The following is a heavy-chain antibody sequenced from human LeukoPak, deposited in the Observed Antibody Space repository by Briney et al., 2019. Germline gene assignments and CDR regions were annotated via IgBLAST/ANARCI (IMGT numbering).Heavy chain of an antibody. V-gene: IGHV4-59*11. Sequence: PSETLSLTCAVSGDSISSHYWNWIRQPPGKGLEWIGYIYYSGSTNYNPSLKSRVTISVDTSKNQFSLKLSSVTAADTALYYCARASYYYDSSGYYYFDNWGQGNLVTVSS. D-gene: IGHD3-22*01. J-gene: IGHJ4*02. CDR1: GDSISSHY. CDR3: ARASYYYDSSGYYYFDN. CDR2: IYYSGST.